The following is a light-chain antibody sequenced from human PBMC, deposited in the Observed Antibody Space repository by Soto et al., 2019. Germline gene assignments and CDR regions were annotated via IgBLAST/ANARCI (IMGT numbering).Light chain of an antibody. J-gene: IGKJ2*01. CDR2: DAS. CDR1: QSVSISY. Sequence: EIVLTQSPGTLSLSPGERATLSCRASQSVSISYLAWYQQKPGQAPRLLIYDASSRATGIPDRFSGSGSGTDFTLTISRLEPEDFAVYYCQQYGSSLHTFGQGTKLEIK. V-gene: IGKV3-20*01. CDR3: QQYGSSLHT.